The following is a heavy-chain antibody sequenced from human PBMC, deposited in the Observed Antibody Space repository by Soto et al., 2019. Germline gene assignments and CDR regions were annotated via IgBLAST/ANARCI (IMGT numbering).Heavy chain of an antibody. V-gene: IGHV3-21*01. CDR2: ISSSSSYI. CDR3: ARDGSAVVPAAMRWFDP. CDR1: GFTFSSYS. D-gene: IGHD2-2*01. Sequence: EVQLVESGGGLVKPGGSLRLSCAASGFTFSSYSMNWVRQAPGKGLEWVSSISSSSSYIYYADSVKGRFTISRDNAKNSLYLQRNSQRAEDTAVYYCARDGSAVVPAAMRWFDPWGQGTLVTVSS. J-gene: IGHJ5*02.